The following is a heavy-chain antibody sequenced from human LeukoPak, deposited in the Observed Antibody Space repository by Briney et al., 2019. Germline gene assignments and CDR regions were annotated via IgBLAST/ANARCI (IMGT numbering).Heavy chain of an antibody. Sequence: QSGGSLRLSCAASGFTFGGYWMHWVRQAPGKGLVWVSRINSDGSRTSYADSVKGRFTVSRDNAKNTLYLQMNSLRAEDTAVYYCAGVGAIVARLPHLDYWGQGTLVTVSS. V-gene: IGHV3-74*01. D-gene: IGHD5-12*01. CDR1: GFTFGGYW. J-gene: IGHJ4*02. CDR2: INSDGSRT. CDR3: AGVGAIVARLPHLDY.